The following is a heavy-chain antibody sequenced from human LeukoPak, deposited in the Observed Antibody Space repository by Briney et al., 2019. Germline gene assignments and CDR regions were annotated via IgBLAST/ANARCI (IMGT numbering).Heavy chain of an antibody. CDR1: GFTFSSYV. J-gene: IGHJ4*02. D-gene: IGHD2-2*01. V-gene: IGHV3-30*02. CDR2: IRYDGSNK. Sequence: GGALRLSCAASGFTFSSYVMHWVRQAPGKGLEWVAFIRYDGSNKYYADSVKGRFTISRDNSKNTLYLQMNSLRAEDTAVYYCAKDDIVVVPAAKPAGYFDDWGQGTLVTVSS. CDR3: AKDDIVVVPAAKPAGYFDD.